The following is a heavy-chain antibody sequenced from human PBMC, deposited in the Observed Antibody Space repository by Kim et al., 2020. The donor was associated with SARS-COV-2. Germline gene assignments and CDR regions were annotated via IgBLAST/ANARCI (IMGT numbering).Heavy chain of an antibody. CDR2: VNHSGFT. D-gene: IGHD3-16*01. Sequence: ETLSLTCGVYGGSLSGYYWSWIRQSPGKGLEWIGEVNHSGFTNYNPSLKGRVTVSVDPSNNQFSLNLRFVTATDTAVYYCARRNSDGYVYFDFWGQGTLVTVSS. CDR3: ARRNSDGYVYFDF. CDR1: GGSLSGYY. V-gene: IGHV4-34*01. J-gene: IGHJ4*02.